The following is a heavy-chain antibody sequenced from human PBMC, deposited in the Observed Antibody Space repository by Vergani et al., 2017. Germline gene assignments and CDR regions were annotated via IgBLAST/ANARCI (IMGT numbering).Heavy chain of an antibody. CDR1: GYSFTSYW. J-gene: IGHJ4*02. CDR3: ARPSSSSKYYFDY. D-gene: IGHD6-6*01. V-gene: IGHV5-51*03. Sequence: EVQLLESGGGLVQPGESLKISCKGSGYSFTSYWIGWVRQMPGKGLEWMGIIYPGDSDTRYSPSFQGQVTISADKSISTAYLQWSSLKASDTAMYYCARPSSSSKYYFDYWGQGTLVTVSS. CDR2: IYPGDSDT.